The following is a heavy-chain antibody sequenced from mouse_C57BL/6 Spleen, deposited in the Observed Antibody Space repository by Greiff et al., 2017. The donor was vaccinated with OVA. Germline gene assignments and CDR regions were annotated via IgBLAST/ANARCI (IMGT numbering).Heavy chain of an antibody. CDR1: GFTFSSYA. CDR2: ISSGGDYI. Sequence: EVQLVESGEGLVKPGGSLKLSCAASGFTFSSYAMSWVRQTPEKRLEWVAYISSGGDYIYYADTVKGRFTISRDNARNTLYLQMSSLKSEDTAMDYCTRDEGDYYFDYWGQGTTLTVSS. CDR3: TRDEGDYYFDY. V-gene: IGHV5-9-1*02. J-gene: IGHJ2*01.